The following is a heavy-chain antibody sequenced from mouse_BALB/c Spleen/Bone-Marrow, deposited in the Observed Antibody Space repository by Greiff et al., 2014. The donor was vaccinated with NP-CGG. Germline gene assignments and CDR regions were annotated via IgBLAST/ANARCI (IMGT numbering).Heavy chain of an antibody. CDR3: ARGGDDFSLDY. V-gene: IGHV1-69*01. CDR1: GYAFTDRW. Sequence: GTELVMPGASVKMSCKASGYAFTDRWIHWVKQRPGQGLEWIGAIDTSDSYTNYNQKFKGKATLTVDESSSTAYIHLSSLTSEDSAVYYCARGGDDFSLDYWGQRTSVTVSS. D-gene: IGHD2-4*01. J-gene: IGHJ4*01. CDR2: IDTSDSYT.